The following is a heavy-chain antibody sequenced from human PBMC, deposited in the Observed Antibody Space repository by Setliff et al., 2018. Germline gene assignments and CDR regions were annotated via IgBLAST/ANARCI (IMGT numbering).Heavy chain of an antibody. D-gene: IGHD6-19*01. V-gene: IGHV4-61*09. J-gene: IGHJ6*03. CDR2: IYTSWST. Sequence: SETLSLTCTVSGDSISSRPFYWGWFRQPAGKELEWIGQIYTSWSTIYNPSLKSRVTISVDTSRNQFSLKLSSVTATDTAVYYCARAISGWYSAYYYYMDVWGKGTTVTVSS. CDR3: ARAISGWYSAYYYYMDV. CDR1: GDSISSRPFY.